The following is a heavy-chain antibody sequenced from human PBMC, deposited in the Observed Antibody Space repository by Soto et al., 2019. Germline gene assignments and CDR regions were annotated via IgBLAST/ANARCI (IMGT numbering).Heavy chain of an antibody. CDR1: GYTFSDYA. V-gene: IGHV1-3*05. CDR3: ARGTPVWFDP. J-gene: IGHJ5*02. Sequence: QVQLVQSGAEEKKPGASVKVSCKASGYTFSDYAIHWERQAPGQRPEWMGWINAGNGNTKYSQKFQGRVTITRDTSASTAYMELSSLRSEDTAVYYCARGTPVWFDPWGQGTLVTVSS. CDR2: INAGNGNT. D-gene: IGHD3-10*01.